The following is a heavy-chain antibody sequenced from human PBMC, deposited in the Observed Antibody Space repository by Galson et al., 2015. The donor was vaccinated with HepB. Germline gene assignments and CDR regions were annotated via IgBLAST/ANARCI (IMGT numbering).Heavy chain of an antibody. CDR2: IKPDGSEK. J-gene: IGHJ5*02. CDR1: GFYFSSFY. CDR3: ARDIPGGFDP. Sequence: SLRLSCAGSGFYFSSFYMRWLRQSPGKGLEWVANIKPDGSEKDFVDSVKGRFTISRDNAKKSVFLEMNSLRTEDTAIYYCARDIPGGFDPWGQGTLVTVSS. V-gene: IGHV3-7*01.